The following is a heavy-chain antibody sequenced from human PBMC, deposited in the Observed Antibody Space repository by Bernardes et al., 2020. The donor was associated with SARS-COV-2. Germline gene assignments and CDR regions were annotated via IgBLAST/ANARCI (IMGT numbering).Heavy chain of an antibody. CDR3: VRGPRDGHGRFEY. V-gene: IGHV3-74*03. Sequence: GGSLRLSCTASGFTFSTYWMHWVRQAPGKGLVWVSRINGDGSTTTYADSVKGRFTISRDNARNTLYLHMHSLRYEDTALYYCVRGPRDGHGRFEYWGQGTLDTVPS. CDR2: INGDGSTT. CDR1: GFTFSTYW. J-gene: IGHJ4*02.